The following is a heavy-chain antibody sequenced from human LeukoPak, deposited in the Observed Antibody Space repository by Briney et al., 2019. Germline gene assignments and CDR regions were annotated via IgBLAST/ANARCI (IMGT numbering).Heavy chain of an antibody. Sequence: SETLSLTCTVSGGSISSYYWSWIRQPPGRGLEWIGYIYYSGSTNYNPSLKSRVTISVDTSKNQFSLKLSSVTAADTAVYYCARGRFLEWLLPDEYYFDYWGQGTLVTVSS. CDR2: IYYSGST. CDR1: GGSISSYY. J-gene: IGHJ4*02. CDR3: ARGRFLEWLLPDEYYFDY. V-gene: IGHV4-59*12. D-gene: IGHD3-3*01.